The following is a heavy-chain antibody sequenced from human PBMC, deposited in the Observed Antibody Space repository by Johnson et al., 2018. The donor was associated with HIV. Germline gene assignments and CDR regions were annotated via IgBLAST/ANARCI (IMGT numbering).Heavy chain of an antibody. J-gene: IGHJ3*02. CDR1: GFTFSGSA. V-gene: IGHV3-23*04. CDR2: ISGSGGTT. CDR3: ARVRLPDAFDI. Sequence: EKLVESGGGLVQPGGSLRLSCAASGFTFSGSAMSWVRQAPGKGLEWVSVISGSGGTTYCADSVKGRFTISRDNSKNTLYLQMNSLRAEDTAVYYCARVRLPDAFDIWGQGTMVTVSS.